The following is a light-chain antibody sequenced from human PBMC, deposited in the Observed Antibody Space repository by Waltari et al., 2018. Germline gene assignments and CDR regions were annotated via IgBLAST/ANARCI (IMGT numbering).Light chain of an antibody. CDR2: EAT. CDR3: SSYTSISTFV. V-gene: IGLV2-14*01. CDR1: SSDAGRYIY. J-gene: IGLJ1*01. Sequence: QSALTQPASVSGSPGQSVTISCTGTSSDAGRYIYVPWYQQQPDKAPRLIIYEATKWPSGVSNRFSGSKSGNTASLTISGLQAEDEADYYCSSYTSISTFVFGSGTKVTVL.